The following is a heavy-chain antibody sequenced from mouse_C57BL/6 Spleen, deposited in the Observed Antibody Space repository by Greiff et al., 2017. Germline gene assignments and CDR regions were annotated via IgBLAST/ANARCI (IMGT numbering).Heavy chain of an antibody. V-gene: IGHV5-17*01. D-gene: IGHD2-4*01. CDR1: GFTFSDYG. J-gene: IGHJ4*01. CDR2: ISSGSSTL. Sequence: EVMLVESGGGLVKPGGSLKLSCAASGFTFSDYGMHWVRQAPEKGLEWVAYISSGSSTLYYADTVKGRFTISRDNAKNTLFLQMTSLRSEDTAMYYCARGDYDGAMDYWGQGTTVTVSS. CDR3: ARGDYDGAMDY.